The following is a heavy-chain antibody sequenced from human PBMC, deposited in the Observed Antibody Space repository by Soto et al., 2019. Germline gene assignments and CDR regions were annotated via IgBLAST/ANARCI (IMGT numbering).Heavy chain of an antibody. Sequence: EVQLLESGGGLVHPGGSLRLSYAASGFTFRNYAMSWVRQAPGKGLEWVSLISGSGGSTDYADSVKGRFTISRDNSKNTLYVQMNSLRAEDTAIYYCAKPYYDFWSGYPRTPDYWGRGTLVTVSS. D-gene: IGHD3-3*01. CDR1: GFTFRNYA. CDR3: AKPYYDFWSGYPRTPDY. J-gene: IGHJ4*02. CDR2: ISGSGGST. V-gene: IGHV3-23*01.